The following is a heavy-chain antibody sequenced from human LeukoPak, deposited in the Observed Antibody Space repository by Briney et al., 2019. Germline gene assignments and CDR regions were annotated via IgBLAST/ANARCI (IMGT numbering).Heavy chain of an antibody. J-gene: IGHJ6*03. CDR2: IYYSGST. CDR1: GGSISSYY. D-gene: IGHD6-19*01. CDR3: ARGIRQWLETNYYYYMDV. V-gene: IGHV4-59*12. Sequence: SETLSLTCTVSGGSISSYYWSWIRQPPGKGLEWIGYIYYSGSTNYNPSLKSRVTISVDTSKNQFSLKLSSVTAADTAVYYCARGIRQWLETNYYYYMDVWGKGTTVTVSS.